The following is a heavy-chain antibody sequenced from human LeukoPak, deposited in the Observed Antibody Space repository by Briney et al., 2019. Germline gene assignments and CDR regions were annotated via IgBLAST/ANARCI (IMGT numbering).Heavy chain of an antibody. CDR1: GGTFSSYA. Sequence: ASVKVSCKASGGTFSSYAISWVRQAPGQGLEWMGRIIPIFGTANYAQKFQGRVTITTDESTSTAYMELSSLRSEDTAVYYCAREEAYYYGSSGDFDYWGQETLVTVSS. CDR2: IIPIFGTA. D-gene: IGHD3-22*01. V-gene: IGHV1-69*05. CDR3: AREEAYYYGSSGDFDY. J-gene: IGHJ4*02.